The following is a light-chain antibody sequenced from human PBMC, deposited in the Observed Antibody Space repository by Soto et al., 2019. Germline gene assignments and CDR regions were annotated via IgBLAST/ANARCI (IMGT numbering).Light chain of an antibody. CDR1: RSLSSSY. Sequence: EIVLTQSPGTLSLSPWKRATLSCRASRSLSSSYVVWYQQKPGQAPRLLIYAASRRATGIPDRFSGSGSATEYTLTISRLEPEDFAVYYCQQQGTFGQGTKLEIK. V-gene: IGKV3-20*01. CDR2: AAS. J-gene: IGKJ2*01. CDR3: QQQGT.